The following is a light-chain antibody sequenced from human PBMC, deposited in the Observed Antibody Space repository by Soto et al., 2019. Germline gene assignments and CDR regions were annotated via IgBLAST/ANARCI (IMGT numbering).Light chain of an antibody. Sequence: QSVLTQPASVSGSPGQSITISCTGSSSDDGGYNYVSWYQHHPGKVPKLMIYEVRNRPSGVSNRFSGSKSGNTASLSISGLQAEDEADYYCSSYTTSYTQVFGGGTKLTVL. CDR2: EVR. V-gene: IGLV2-14*01. CDR3: SSYTTSYTQV. J-gene: IGLJ3*02. CDR1: SSDDGGYNY.